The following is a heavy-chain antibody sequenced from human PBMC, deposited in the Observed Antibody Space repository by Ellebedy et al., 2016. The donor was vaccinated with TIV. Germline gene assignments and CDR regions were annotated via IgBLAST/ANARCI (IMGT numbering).Heavy chain of an antibody. CDR2: IYTSGST. V-gene: IGHV4-4*07. CDR1: GGSISSYY. J-gene: IGHJ4*02. Sequence: SETLSLXXTVSGGSISSYYWSWIRQPAGKGLEWIGRIYTSGSTNYNPSLKSRVTMSVDTSKNQFSLKLSSVTAADTAVYYCAIFTMVREDFDYWGQGTLVTVSS. D-gene: IGHD3-10*01. CDR3: AIFTMVREDFDY.